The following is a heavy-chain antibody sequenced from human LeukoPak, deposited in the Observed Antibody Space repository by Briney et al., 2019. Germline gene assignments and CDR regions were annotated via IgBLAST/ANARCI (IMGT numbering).Heavy chain of an antibody. J-gene: IGHJ5*02. D-gene: IGHD2-15*01. CDR2: IYPADSDI. CDR3: ARQEYCSGASCYTWFDP. V-gene: IGHV5-51*01. Sequence: VRXXPXKGLEWXXXIYPADSDIRYSPSFQGQVTISADKSISTAYLQWNSLKASDTAMYYCARQEYCSGASCYTWFDPWGQGTLVTVSS.